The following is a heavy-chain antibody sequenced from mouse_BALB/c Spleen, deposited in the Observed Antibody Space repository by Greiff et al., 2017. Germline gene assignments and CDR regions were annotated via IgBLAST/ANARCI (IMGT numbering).Heavy chain of an antibody. V-gene: IGHV1-7*01. Sequence: VQLQQSGAELAKPGASVKMSCKASGYTFTSYWMHWVKQRPGQGLEWIGYINPSTGYTEYNQKFKDKATLTADKSSSTAYMQLSSLTSEDSAVYYCARYYYRYFDYWGQGTTLTVSS. CDR3: ARYYYRYFDY. CDR1: GYTFTSYW. D-gene: IGHD2-14*01. CDR2: INPSTGYT. J-gene: IGHJ2*01.